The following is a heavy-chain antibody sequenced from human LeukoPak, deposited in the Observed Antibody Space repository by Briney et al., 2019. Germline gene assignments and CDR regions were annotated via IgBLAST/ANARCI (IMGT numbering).Heavy chain of an antibody. CDR2: INPNSGGT. CDR1: GHTFTGYY. J-gene: IGHJ4*02. V-gene: IGHV1-2*02. D-gene: IGHD3-3*01. Sequence: GASVKVSCKASGHTFTGYYMHWVRQAPGQGLEWMGWINPNSGGTNYAQKFQGRVTMTRDTSISTAYMELSRLRSDDTAVYYCARDGSGYYNTYPLYYFDYWGQGTLVTVSS. CDR3: ARDGSGYYNTYPLYYFDY.